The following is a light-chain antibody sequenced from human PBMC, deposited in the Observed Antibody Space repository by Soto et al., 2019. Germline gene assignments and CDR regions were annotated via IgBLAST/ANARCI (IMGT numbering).Light chain of an antibody. Sequence: QAVVTQEPSLTVSPGGTVTLTCGSSTGAVTSDHYPYWFQQKPGQAPRTLIYHTRNKHSWTPARFSGSLLGGKAALTLSGAQPEDEAEYYCLLSYSGTRVFGTGTKVTVL. CDR3: LLSYSGTRV. CDR1: TGAVTSDHY. CDR2: HTR. V-gene: IGLV7-46*01. J-gene: IGLJ1*01.